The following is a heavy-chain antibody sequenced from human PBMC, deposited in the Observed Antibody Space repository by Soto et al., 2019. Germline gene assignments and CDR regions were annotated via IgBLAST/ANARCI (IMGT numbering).Heavy chain of an antibody. J-gene: IGHJ3*02. CDR2: TYYRSKWYN. CDR1: GDSVSGNSAA. V-gene: IGHV6-1*01. Sequence: QTLSLTCAISGDSVSGNSAAWNWIRQSPSRGLEWLGRTYYRSKWYNDYAVSVKSRITINPDTSKNQFSLQLNSVTPEDTAVYYCARVGYRSNRDAFDIWGQGTMVTVSS. CDR3: ARVGYRSNRDAFDI. D-gene: IGHD5-18*01.